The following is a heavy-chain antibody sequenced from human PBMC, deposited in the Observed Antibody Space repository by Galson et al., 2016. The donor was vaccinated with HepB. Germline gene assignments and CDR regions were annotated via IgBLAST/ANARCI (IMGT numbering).Heavy chain of an antibody. CDR2: TLYTGTT. V-gene: IGHV4-39*01. J-gene: IGHJ3*01. CDR3: ARQQRAGLVNF. D-gene: IGHD3/OR15-3a*01. CDR1: GGSISSSSYY. Sequence: SETLSLTCTVSGGSISSSSYYWAWIRRPPGKGLEWIGSTLYTGTTYYNPSLRDRVTIYVDASKDQFSLTLNSVTAVDTAVYYCARQQRAGLVNFWGQGTMVTVSS.